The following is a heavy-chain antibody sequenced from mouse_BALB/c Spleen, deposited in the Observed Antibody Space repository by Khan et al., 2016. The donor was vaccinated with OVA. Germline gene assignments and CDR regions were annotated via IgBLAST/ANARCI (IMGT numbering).Heavy chain of an antibody. V-gene: IGHV5-6*01. CDR3: TRLAYCYDRGEFAY. J-gene: IGHJ3*01. CDR1: GFTFSTYG. D-gene: IGHD1-1*01. CDR2: ISTGGHYT. Sequence: EVQLLGTGGDLVEPGGSLKLSCAASGFTFSTYGMSWVRQTPDKRLEWVATISTGGHYTYYSDSVRGRFTISRANAKNTLYLQMTSLKSEDTAMYNCTRLAYCYDRGEFAYWGQGTLVTVSA.